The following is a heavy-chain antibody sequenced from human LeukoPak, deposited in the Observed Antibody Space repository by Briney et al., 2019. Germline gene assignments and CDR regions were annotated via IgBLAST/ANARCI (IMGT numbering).Heavy chain of an antibody. CDR1: GGTFSSYA. CDR3: ATIYGDYFFFDY. V-gene: IGHV1-69*13. CDR2: IIPIFGTA. Sequence: SVKVSCKASGGTFSSYAISWVRQAPGQGLEWMGGIIPIFGTANYAQKFQGRVTITADESTSTAYMELSSLRSEDTAVYYCATIYGDYFFFDYWGQGTLVTVSS. J-gene: IGHJ4*02. D-gene: IGHD4-17*01.